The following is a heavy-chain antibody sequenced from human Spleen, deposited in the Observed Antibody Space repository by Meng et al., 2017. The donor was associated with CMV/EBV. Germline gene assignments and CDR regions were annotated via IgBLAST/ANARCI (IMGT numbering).Heavy chain of an antibody. D-gene: IGHD5-18*01. J-gene: IGHJ4*02. Sequence: GGSLRLSCATSGFTFSGYEMNWVRQAPGKGLEWVSYITTSGTTKYYADSVKGRFTIARDNDKSSLYLQMNNLRAEDTAIYYCATYNGYSLFFDYWGQGALVTVSS. V-gene: IGHV3-48*03. CDR3: ATYNGYSLFFDY. CDR2: ITTSGTTK. CDR1: GFTFSGYE.